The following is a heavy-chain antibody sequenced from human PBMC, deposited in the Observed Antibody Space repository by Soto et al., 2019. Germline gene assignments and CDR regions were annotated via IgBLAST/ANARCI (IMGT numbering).Heavy chain of an antibody. CDR1: EDTFRNYA. CDR3: ASTKYDSSAYYYWYLGR. CDR2: IIPIFGTA. D-gene: IGHD3-22*01. Sequence: QVELVQSGAEVKKPGSSVKVSCQASEDTFRNYAISWVRQAPGQGLEWMGGIIPIFGTANYGQKFQGRVTITADTSATTVYLELSILRSEDTAFYYCASTKYDSSAYYYWYLGRWGRGTLVTDSS. V-gene: IGHV1-69*06. J-gene: IGHJ2*01.